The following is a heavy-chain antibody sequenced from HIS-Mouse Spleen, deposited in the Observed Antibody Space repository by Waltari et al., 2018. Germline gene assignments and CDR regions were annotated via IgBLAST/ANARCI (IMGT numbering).Heavy chain of an antibody. CDR3: ARDRGSSGYYYYGMDV. J-gene: IGHJ6*02. CDR1: GGSISSSSYY. D-gene: IGHD6-6*01. Sequence: QLQLQESGPGLVKPSETLSLTCTVSGGSISSSSYYWGWLRPPPGKGLEWIGSIYYSGSTYYNPSLKSRVTISVDTSKNQFSLKLSSVTAADTAVYYCARDRGSSGYYYYGMDVWGQGTTVTVSS. CDR2: IYYSGST. V-gene: IGHV4-39*07.